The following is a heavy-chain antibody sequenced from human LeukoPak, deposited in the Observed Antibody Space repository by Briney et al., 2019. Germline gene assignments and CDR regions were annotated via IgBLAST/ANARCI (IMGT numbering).Heavy chain of an antibody. Sequence: GEPLKISCKGSGYSFTTYWIGWVRRMHGKGLGWMGIIYPGDSDTSYSPPFQGQVTISADKSISTASLQWGRLKASDTAMYDCARLYGSGSDDAFDIWGQGTMVTVSS. CDR3: ARLYGSGSDDAFDI. D-gene: IGHD3-10*01. J-gene: IGHJ3*02. CDR1: GYSFTTYW. CDR2: IYPGDSDT. V-gene: IGHV5-51*01.